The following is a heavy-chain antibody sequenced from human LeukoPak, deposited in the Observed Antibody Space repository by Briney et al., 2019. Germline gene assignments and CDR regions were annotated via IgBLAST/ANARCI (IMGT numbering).Heavy chain of an antibody. CDR3: AISYSSSWYQGD. CDR2: ISGSGGST. D-gene: IGHD6-13*01. J-gene: IGHJ4*02. V-gene: IGHV3-23*01. CDR1: GFTLGNYA. Sequence: PGGSLRLSCAASGFTLGNYAMSWVRQAPGKGLEWVSAISGSGGSTYYADSVKGRFTISRDNSKNTLYLQMNSLRAEDTAIYYCAISYSSSWYQGDWGQGTLVTVSS.